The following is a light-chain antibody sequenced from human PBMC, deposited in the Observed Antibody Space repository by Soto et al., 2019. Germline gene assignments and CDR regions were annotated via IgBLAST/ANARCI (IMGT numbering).Light chain of an antibody. V-gene: IGKV1-39*01. CDR3: QQTYTVPFT. CDR2: TAS. J-gene: IGKJ3*01. CDR1: QSVSKY. Sequence: IQMTQFPSSLSASIGDRVTITCRASQSVSKYLNWFQHKPGRAPKLLIYTASTLESGVPSRFSGGDSGTDFTLTINSLQPEDVGTYYCQQTYTVPFTFGPGTTVDVK.